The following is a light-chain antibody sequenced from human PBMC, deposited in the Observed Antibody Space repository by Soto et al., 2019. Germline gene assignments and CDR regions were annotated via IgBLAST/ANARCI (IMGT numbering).Light chain of an antibody. CDR2: DAY. CDR3: QEYNSYSWT. Sequence: DIPMTQSPSTLSASVGDRVTIPCRASETINNWLAWYQQKPGIAPKLLIYDAYILESGVPSRFSGSGSGTEFTLTISSLQPDDLATYYCQEYNSYSWTFGQGTMVDI. J-gene: IGKJ1*01. V-gene: IGKV1-5*01. CDR1: ETINNW.